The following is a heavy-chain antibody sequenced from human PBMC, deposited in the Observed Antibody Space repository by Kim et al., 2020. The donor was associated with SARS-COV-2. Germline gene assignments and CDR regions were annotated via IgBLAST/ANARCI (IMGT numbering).Heavy chain of an antibody. CDR3: ARHGPVDGYNSENYYYYGMDV. J-gene: IGHJ6*02. Sequence: GESLKISCKGSGYSFTSYWIGWVRQMPGKGLEWMGIIYPGDSDTRYSPSFQGQVTISADKSISTAYLQWSSLKASDTAMYYCARHGPVDGYNSENYYYYGMDVWGQGTTVTVSS. D-gene: IGHD5-12*01. CDR2: IYPGDSDT. CDR1: GYSFTSYW. V-gene: IGHV5-51*01.